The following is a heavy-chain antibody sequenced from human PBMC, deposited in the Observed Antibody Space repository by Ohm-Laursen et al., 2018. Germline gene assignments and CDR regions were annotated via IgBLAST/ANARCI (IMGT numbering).Heavy chain of an antibody. CDR2: IFYTETT. V-gene: IGHV4-59*08. CDR1: GGSLSGYF. D-gene: IGHD1-26*01. Sequence: SDTLSLTCSVSGGSLSGYFWSWIRQPPGKGLEWIGYIFYTETTNYKSSLRSRLTISSDTSKGQLSLKLASVTAADTAIYYCARHVQAHSGSYFAHFDLWGQGALVTVSS. CDR3: ARHVQAHSGSYFAHFDL. J-gene: IGHJ4*02.